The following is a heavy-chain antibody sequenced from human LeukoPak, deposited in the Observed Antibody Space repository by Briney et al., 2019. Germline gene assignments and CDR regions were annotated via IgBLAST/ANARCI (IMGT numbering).Heavy chain of an antibody. D-gene: IGHD2-21*01. CDR2: IYHSGST. V-gene: IGHV4-4*02. CDR3: ARDHGDGTHFDY. CDR1: GGSISSSNW. J-gene: IGHJ4*02. Sequence: PSETLSLTCAVSGGSISSSNWWSWVRQPPGKGLEWIGEIYHSGSTNYNPSLKSRVTISVDTSKNQFSLKLSSVTAADTAVYYCARDHGDGTHFDYWGQGTLVTVSS.